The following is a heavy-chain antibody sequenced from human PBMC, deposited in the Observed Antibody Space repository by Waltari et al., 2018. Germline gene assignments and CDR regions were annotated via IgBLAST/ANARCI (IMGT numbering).Heavy chain of an antibody. D-gene: IGHD6-13*01. CDR2: IYHSGST. J-gene: IGHJ3*02. Sequence: QVQLQESGPGLVKPSETLSLTCAVSGYSISSGYYWGWIRQPPGKGLELIGSIYHSGSTYYNPSLKSRVTISVDTSKNQFSLKLSSVTAADTAVYYCATQFSSSWYLGYDAFDIWGQGTMVTVSS. CDR3: ATQFSSSWYLGYDAFDI. V-gene: IGHV4-38-2*01. CDR1: GYSISSGYY.